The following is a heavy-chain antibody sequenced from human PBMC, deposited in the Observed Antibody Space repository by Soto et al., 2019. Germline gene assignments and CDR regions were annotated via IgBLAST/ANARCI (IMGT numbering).Heavy chain of an antibody. Sequence: SETLSLTCTVSGGSISSSIYYGGWIRRHPGKGLEWIGYIYYSGSTYYNPSLKSRVTISVDTSKNHFSLKLSSVTAADTAVYYCARARRASARFLEWFNAYYFDYWGQGTLVTVSS. J-gene: IGHJ4*02. CDR1: GGSISSSIYY. D-gene: IGHD3-3*01. V-gene: IGHV4-39*07. CDR2: IYYSGST. CDR3: ARARRASARFLEWFNAYYFDY.